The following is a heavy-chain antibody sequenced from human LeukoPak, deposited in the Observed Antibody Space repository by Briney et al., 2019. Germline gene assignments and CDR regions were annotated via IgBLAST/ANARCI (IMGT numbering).Heavy chain of an antibody. J-gene: IGHJ4*02. CDR1: GFTFSSYS. CDR2: ISSSSSTI. V-gene: IGHV3-48*01. Sequence: TGGSLRLSCAASGFTFSSYSMNWVRQAPGKGLEWVSYISSSSSTIYYADSVKGRFTISRDNAKKSLYLQMNSLRAEDTAVYYCARGSRRGYSGYDEFDYWGQGTLVTVSS. CDR3: ARGSRRGYSGYDEFDY. D-gene: IGHD5-12*01.